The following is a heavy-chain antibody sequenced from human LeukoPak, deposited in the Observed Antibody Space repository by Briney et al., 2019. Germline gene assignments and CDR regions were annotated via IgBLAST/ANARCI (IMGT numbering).Heavy chain of an antibody. Sequence: SETLSLTCAVYGGSFSGYYWSWIRQPPGKGLEWIGEINHSGSTNYNPSLKSRVTISVDTSKNQFSLKLSSVTAADTAVYYCARLWRNDCSGGSCWSYYFDYWGQGTLVTVSS. CDR1: GGSFSGYY. D-gene: IGHD2-15*01. CDR3: ARLWRNDCSGGSCWSYYFDY. V-gene: IGHV4-34*01. J-gene: IGHJ4*02. CDR2: INHSGST.